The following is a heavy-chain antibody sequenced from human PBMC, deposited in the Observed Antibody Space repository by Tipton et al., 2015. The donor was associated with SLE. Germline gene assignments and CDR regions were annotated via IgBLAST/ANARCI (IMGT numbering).Heavy chain of an antibody. Sequence: QLVQSGGGLVQPGGSLRLSCAASGFTVSSNYMSWVRQAPGKGLEWVSVIYSGGSTYYADSVKGRFTISRHNSKTTLYLQMNSLRAEDTAVYYCARVIAAPPYGMDVWGQGTTVTVSS. CDR3: ARVIAAPPYGMDV. D-gene: IGHD6-13*01. J-gene: IGHJ6*02. CDR1: GFTVSSNY. V-gene: IGHV3-53*04. CDR2: IYSGGST.